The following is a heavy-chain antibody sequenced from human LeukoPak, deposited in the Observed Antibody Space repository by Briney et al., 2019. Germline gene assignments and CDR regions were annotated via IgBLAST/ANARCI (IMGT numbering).Heavy chain of an antibody. CDR1: GFTFSDYY. CDR3: ARARADWPAVDS. V-gene: IGHV3-11*01. CDR2: IGSSGSAI. D-gene: IGHD3/OR15-3a*01. J-gene: IGHJ4*02. Sequence: GGSLRLSCAASGFTFSDYYMNWIRQAPGKGLEWVSYIGSSGSAIYYADSVKGRFTISRDNAKNSLYLQMNSLRAEDTAIYYCARARADWPAVDSWGQGTLVTVSS.